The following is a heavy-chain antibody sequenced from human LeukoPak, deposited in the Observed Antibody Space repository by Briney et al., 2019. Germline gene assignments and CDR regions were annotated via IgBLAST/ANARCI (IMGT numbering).Heavy chain of an antibody. CDR2: VDHTGST. Sequence: SETLSLTCTVSDDSITMYYWTRIRQPPGKGLEWIGYVDHTGSTKFNPSLNGRVSISRDTSNNFFSLRLRSVTAADTAVYFCARVGIGYSSDYYFDYWGQGTLVTVSS. D-gene: IGHD6-25*01. CDR1: DDSITMYY. V-gene: IGHV4-59*01. J-gene: IGHJ4*02. CDR3: ARVGIGYSSDYYFDY.